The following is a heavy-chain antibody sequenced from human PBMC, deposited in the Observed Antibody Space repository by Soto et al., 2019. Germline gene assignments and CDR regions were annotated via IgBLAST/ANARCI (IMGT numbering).Heavy chain of an antibody. V-gene: IGHV1-3*01. CDR3: ARSTTRDYYFDY. Sequence: VASVKVSCKASGYTFTRYAMHWVRQAPGQRLEWMGWINAGNGNTKYSQKFQGRVTITRDTSASTTYMELSSLRSEDTAVYYCARSTTRDYYFDYWGQGTLVTVSS. D-gene: IGHD2-2*01. J-gene: IGHJ4*02. CDR2: INAGNGNT. CDR1: GYTFTRYA.